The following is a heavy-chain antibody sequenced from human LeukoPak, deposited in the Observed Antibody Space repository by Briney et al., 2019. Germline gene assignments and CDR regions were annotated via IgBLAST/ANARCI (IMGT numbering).Heavy chain of an antibody. CDR1: GYTFTGYY. D-gene: IGHD3-3*01. CDR3: ARDSDFWSGYYSKALDY. Sequence: ASVKVSCKASGYTFTGYYMRWVRQAPGQGLEWMGWINPNSGGTNYAQKFQGRVTMTRDTSISTAYMELSRLRSDDTAVYYCARDSDFWSGYYSKALDYWGQGTLVTVSS. J-gene: IGHJ4*02. V-gene: IGHV1-2*02. CDR2: INPNSGGT.